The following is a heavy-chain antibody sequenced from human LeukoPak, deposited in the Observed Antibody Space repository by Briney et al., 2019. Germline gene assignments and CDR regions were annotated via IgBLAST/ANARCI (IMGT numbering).Heavy chain of an antibody. J-gene: IGHJ4*02. Sequence: PGRSLTLSCAVSGLNFGDYAMSWVRQAPGKGLEWLGYIRGKRYGGTAVYAASVKGRFTISRDDSKSIAYLQMNSLKTEDTATYYCAASSGFDYWGQESLVAVSS. D-gene: IGHD6-25*01. CDR1: GLNFGDYA. CDR2: IRGKRYGGTA. CDR3: AASSGFDY. V-gene: IGHV3-49*04.